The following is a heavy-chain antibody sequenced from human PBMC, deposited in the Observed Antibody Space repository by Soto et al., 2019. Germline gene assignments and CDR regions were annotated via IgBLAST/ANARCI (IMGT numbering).Heavy chain of an antibody. D-gene: IGHD3-10*01. J-gene: IGHJ3*02. CDR3: ARVWGGAFDI. Sequence: QVQLQESGPGLVKPSETLSLTCTVSGGSISSYYWSWIRQPPGKGLEWIGYIYYSGSTNYNPTLMSRITISVDTSKIQFSLKLSSVTAADTAVYYCARVWGGAFDIWGQGTMVTVSS. CDR2: IYYSGST. V-gene: IGHV4-59*01. CDR1: GGSISSYY.